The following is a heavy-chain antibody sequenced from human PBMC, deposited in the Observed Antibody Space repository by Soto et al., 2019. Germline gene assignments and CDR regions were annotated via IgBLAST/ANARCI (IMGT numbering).Heavy chain of an antibody. J-gene: IGHJ4*02. CDR3: AREEDDSVYLDY. V-gene: IGHV3-30-3*01. Sequence: SLRLSCAASGFTFSHFAMHWVRQAPGKGLEWVAVMSYDGSNQYYADSVKGRFTISRDNSKSTLYLHMNSLRGEDTAVYYCAREEDDSVYLDYWSQGTWVTVSS. D-gene: IGHD3-3*01. CDR1: GFTFSHFA. CDR2: MSYDGSNQ.